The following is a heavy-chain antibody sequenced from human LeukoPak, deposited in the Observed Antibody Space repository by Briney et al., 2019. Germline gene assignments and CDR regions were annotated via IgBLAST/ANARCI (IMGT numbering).Heavy chain of an antibody. J-gene: IGHJ4*02. CDR2: ISSDSSYT. V-gene: IGHV3-11*06. D-gene: IGHD6-13*01. CDR1: GFIFSDYS. Sequence: PGGSLRLSCAASGFIFSDYSMTWIRQAPGKGLDWISYISSDSSYTRYADSVKGRFTVSRDNAKNSLYLQMNSLRAEDTAVYYCARLHSTAAAGTYDYWGQGTLVTVSS. CDR3: ARLHSTAAAGTYDY.